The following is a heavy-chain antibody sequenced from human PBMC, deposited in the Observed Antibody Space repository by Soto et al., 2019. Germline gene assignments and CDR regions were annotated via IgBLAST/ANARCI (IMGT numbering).Heavy chain of an antibody. CDR1: GGSISSHS. CDR2: VYSSGST. J-gene: IGHJ5*02. CDR3: AGRVQANSAVVQGNWLDP. V-gene: IGHV4-59*08. Sequence: QVKLQEAGPRLVKPSETLSLTCSVSGGSISSHSWNWIRQPPGRGLEWIGHVYSSGSTNYNPSLESRVTISVDTSKNQFSLKLTSLTAADTAVYYCAGRVQANSAVVQGNWLDPWGQGTLVTVSS. D-gene: IGHD5-18*01.